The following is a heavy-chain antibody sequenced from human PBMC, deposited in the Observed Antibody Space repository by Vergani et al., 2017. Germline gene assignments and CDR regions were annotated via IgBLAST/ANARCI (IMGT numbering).Heavy chain of an antibody. CDR1: GFTVSSNY. CDR3: ARVAYGDLYYFDY. J-gene: IGHJ4*02. V-gene: IGHV3-66*02. D-gene: IGHD4-17*01. CDR2: IYSGRST. Sequence: EVQLVESGGGLVQPGGSLRLSCAASGFTVSSNYMSWVRQAPGKGLEWVSVIYSGRSTYYADSVKGRFTISRDNSKNTLYLQMNSLRAEDTAVYYCARVAYGDLYYFDYWGQGTLVTVSS.